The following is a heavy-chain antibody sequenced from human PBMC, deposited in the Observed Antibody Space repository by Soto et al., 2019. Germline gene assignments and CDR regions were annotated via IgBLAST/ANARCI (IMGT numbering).Heavy chain of an antibody. CDR2: INPNSGGT. CDR3: ARGENIRSNWFDP. CDR1: RYSITGYY. D-gene: IGHD3-16*01. J-gene: IGHJ5*02. V-gene: IGHV1-2*02. Sequence: EASGKVSGKASRYSITGYYMNWVRQAPGQGLEWMGWINPNSGGTNYAQKFQGRVTMTRDTSISTAYMELSRLRSDDTAVYFCARGENIRSNWFDPWGQGTLVTVSS.